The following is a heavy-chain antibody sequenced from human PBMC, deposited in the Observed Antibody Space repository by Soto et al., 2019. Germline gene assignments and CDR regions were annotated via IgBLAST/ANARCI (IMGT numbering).Heavy chain of an antibody. D-gene: IGHD3-10*01. J-gene: IGHJ5*02. V-gene: IGHV4-59*01. CDR1: GVSISSYY. CDR2: IYYSGST. Sequence: SETLSLTCTVSGVSISSYYWIWIRQPPGKGLEWIGYIYYSGSTNYNPSLKSRVTISADTSKNQFSLKLTSVTAADTAVYYCAKDGYYGSGSYLSWFDPWGQGTLVTVSS. CDR3: AKDGYYGSGSYLSWFDP.